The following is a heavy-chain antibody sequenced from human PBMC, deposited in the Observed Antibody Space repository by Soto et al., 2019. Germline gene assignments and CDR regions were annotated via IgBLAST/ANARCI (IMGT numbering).Heavy chain of an antibody. CDR1: GFTSSSYA. Sequence: EVQLLESGGGLVQPGGSLRLSCAASGFTSSSYAMSWVRQAPGKGLEWVSAISGSGGSTYYADSVKGRFTISRDNSKNTLYLQMNSLRAEDTAVYYCAKGVRFTYYYYMDVWGKGTTVTVSS. CDR2: ISGSGGST. D-gene: IGHD3-3*01. J-gene: IGHJ6*03. CDR3: AKGVRFTYYYYMDV. V-gene: IGHV3-23*01.